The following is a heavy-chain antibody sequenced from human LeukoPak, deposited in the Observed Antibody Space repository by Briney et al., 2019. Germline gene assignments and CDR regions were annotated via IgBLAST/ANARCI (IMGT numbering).Heavy chain of an antibody. D-gene: IGHD3-22*01. Sequence: GGSLRLSCAASGFTFSSYGMHWVRQAPGKGLEWVAVMWYDGSNKYYADSVKGRFTISRDNSKNTLYLQMNSLRAEDTAVYYCARGGGDYYDSSGSVDYWGQGTLVTVSS. CDR3: ARGGGDYYDSSGSVDY. CDR1: GFTFSSYG. V-gene: IGHV3-33*01. CDR2: MWYDGSNK. J-gene: IGHJ4*02.